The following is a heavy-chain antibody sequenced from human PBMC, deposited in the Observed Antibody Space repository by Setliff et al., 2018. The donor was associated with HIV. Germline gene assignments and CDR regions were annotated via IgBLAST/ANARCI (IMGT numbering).Heavy chain of an antibody. CDR1: GYSFINYA. Sequence: ASVKVSCKASGYSFINYAMNWVRQAPGQGLEWMGWVNTQTGSPTYAQAFTGRFVFSVDTSITTAFLEISSLKAGDTAVYYCATALYGDYGGDLNWLDPWGQGTLVTVSS. D-gene: IGHD4-17*01. J-gene: IGHJ5*02. V-gene: IGHV7-4-1*02. CDR3: ATALYGDYGGDLNWLDP. CDR2: VNTQTGSP.